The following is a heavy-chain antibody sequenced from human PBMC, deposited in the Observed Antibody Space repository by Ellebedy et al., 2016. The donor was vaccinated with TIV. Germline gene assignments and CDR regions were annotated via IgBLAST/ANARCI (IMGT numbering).Heavy chain of an antibody. CDR2: IFMSGST. V-gene: IGHV4-4*07. CDR1: GGSFSSYY. D-gene: IGHD1-14*01. CDR3: ARLRQSRDRSHWYFDL. J-gene: IGHJ2*01. Sequence: SETLSLXCTVSGGSFSSYYWSWIRQSAGKGLDWIGRIFMSGSTSYNPSLKNRVTMSVDASTTQLSLNLSSVTAADTAVYFCARLRQSRDRSHWYFDLWGRGTLVTVSS.